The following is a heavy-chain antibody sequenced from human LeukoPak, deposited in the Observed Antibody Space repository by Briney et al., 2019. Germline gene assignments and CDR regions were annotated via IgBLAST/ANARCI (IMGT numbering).Heavy chain of an antibody. Sequence: PSETLSLTCAVYGGSFSGYYWSWIRQPPGKGLEWIGEINHSGSTNYNPSLKSRVTISVDTSKNQFSLKLSSVTAADTAVYYCARHRLYYGDLDYWGQGTLVTVSS. CDR3: ARHRLYYGDLDY. CDR1: GGSFSGYY. V-gene: IGHV4-34*01. CDR2: INHSGST. J-gene: IGHJ4*02. D-gene: IGHD4-17*01.